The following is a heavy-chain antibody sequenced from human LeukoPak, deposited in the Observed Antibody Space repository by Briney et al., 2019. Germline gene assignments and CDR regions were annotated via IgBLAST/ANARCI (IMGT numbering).Heavy chain of an antibody. D-gene: IGHD1-26*01. CDR2: INSDGSST. CDR3: AKGDQWDLGTFDY. CDR1: GFTFSSYW. J-gene: IGHJ4*02. V-gene: IGHV3-74*01. Sequence: GGSLRLSCAASGFTFSSYWMHWVRQAPGKGLVWVSRINSDGSSTSYADSVKGRFTISRDNAKNTLYLQMNSLRAEDTAVYYCAKGDQWDLGTFDYWGQGTLVTVSS.